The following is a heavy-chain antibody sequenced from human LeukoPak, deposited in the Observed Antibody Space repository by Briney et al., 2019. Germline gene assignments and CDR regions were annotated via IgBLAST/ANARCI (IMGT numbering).Heavy chain of an antibody. Sequence: SETLSLTCTVSGGSISSSSYYWGWIRQPPGKGLEWIGSIYYSGSTYYNPSLKSRVTISVDTSKNQFSLKLSSVTAADTAVYYCARTRIQLWLLAPSYYFDYWGQGTLVTVSS. CDR2: IYYSGST. CDR1: GGSISSSSYY. D-gene: IGHD5-18*01. J-gene: IGHJ4*02. V-gene: IGHV4-39*01. CDR3: ARTRIQLWLLAPSYYFDY.